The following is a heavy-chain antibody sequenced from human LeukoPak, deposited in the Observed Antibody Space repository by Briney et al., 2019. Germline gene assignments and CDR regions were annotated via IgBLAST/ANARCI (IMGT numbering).Heavy chain of an antibody. V-gene: IGHV3-23*01. J-gene: IGHJ6*04. Sequence: GGTLRLSCTASGFTFSSYGMNWVRQAPGKGLEWVSGITGRGEHIFYAGSVKGRFTISRDNSKNTLYLQMNSLRVEDTAVYYCAELGITMIGGVWGKGTTVTISS. D-gene: IGHD3-10*02. CDR1: GFTFSSYG. CDR2: ITGRGEHI. CDR3: AELGITMIGGV.